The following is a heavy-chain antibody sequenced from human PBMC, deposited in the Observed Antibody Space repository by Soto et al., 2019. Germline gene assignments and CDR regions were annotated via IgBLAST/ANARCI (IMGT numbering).Heavy chain of an antibody. V-gene: IGHV3-33*01. CDR2: IWYDGSNK. CDR3: AGGPWLIDY. J-gene: IGHJ4*02. CDR1: GFTFSSYG. D-gene: IGHD5-18*01. Sequence: QVQLVESGGGVVQPGRSLRLSCAASGFTFSSYGMHWVRQAPGKGLEWVAVIWYDGSNKYYADSVKGRFTISRDNSKNPLYLQMNSLRAEDTAVYYCAGGPWLIDYWGQGTLVTVSS.